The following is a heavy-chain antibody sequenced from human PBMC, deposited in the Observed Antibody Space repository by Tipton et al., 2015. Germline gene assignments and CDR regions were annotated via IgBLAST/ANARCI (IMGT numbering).Heavy chain of an antibody. J-gene: IGHJ3*02. CDR1: GGSISSVGYY. V-gene: IGHV4-31*03. Sequence: TLSLTCTVSGGSISSVGYYWSWIRQHPGKGLEWIGYIYYSGSTYYNPSLKSRVTISVDTSKNQFSLKLSSVTAADTAVYYCARVRDDFVWGSYRYAFDIWGQGTMVTVSS. D-gene: IGHD3-16*02. CDR2: IYYSGST. CDR3: ARVRDDFVWGSYRYAFDI.